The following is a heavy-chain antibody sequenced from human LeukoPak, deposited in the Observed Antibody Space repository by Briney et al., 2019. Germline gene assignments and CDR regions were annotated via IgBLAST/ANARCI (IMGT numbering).Heavy chain of an antibody. D-gene: IGHD6-6*01. CDR3: ARQRSSSSYYYGMDV. CDR2: IYYRSKWSN. Sequence: SQTLSLTCAISGDSVSSNSATWNWIRQSPSRGLEWLGRIYYRSKWSNDYAISVKSRITINPDTSKNQFSLQLTSATPEDTAVYYCARQRSSSSYYYGMDVWGQGTTVTVSS. V-gene: IGHV6-1*01. CDR1: GDSVSSNSAT. J-gene: IGHJ6*02.